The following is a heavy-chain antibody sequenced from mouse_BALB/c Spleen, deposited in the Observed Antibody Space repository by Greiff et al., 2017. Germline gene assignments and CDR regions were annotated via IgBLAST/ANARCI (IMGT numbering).Heavy chain of an antibody. V-gene: IGHV5-6-5*01. Sequence: EVNVVESGGGLVKPGGSLKLSCAASGFTFSSYAMSWVRQTPEKRLEWVASISSGGSTYYPDSVKGRFTISRDNARNILYLQMSSLRSEDTAMYYCARGVGNDYDPAWFAYWGQGTLVTVSA. CDR3: ARGVGNDYDPAWFAY. D-gene: IGHD2-4*01. CDR1: GFTFSSYA. J-gene: IGHJ3*01. CDR2: ISSGGST.